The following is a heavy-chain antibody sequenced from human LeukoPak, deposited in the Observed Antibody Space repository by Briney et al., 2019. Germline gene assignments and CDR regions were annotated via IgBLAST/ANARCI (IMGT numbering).Heavy chain of an antibody. J-gene: IGHJ5*02. CDR1: GFTFSSYS. D-gene: IGHD2-21*01. CDR2: ISSSSSYI. V-gene: IGHV3-21*01. Sequence: GGSLRLSCAASGFTFSSYSMNWVRQAPGKGLEWVSSISSSSSYIYYADSVEGRFTISRDNAKNSLYLQMNSLSAEDTAVYYCARAQAIPYNWFDPWGQGTLVTVSS. CDR3: ARAQAIPYNWFDP.